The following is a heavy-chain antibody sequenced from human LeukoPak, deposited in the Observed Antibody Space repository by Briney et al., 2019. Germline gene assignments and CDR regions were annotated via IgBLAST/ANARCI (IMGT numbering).Heavy chain of an antibody. CDR2: IYYSGNT. CDR3: ARVRSVAQGGAFDI. D-gene: IGHD6-6*01. Sequence: PSETLSLTCTVSGGSINNYYWSWIRQTPGKGLEWIGYIYYSGNTNYNPSLQSRVTISVDTSKNQFSLKLSSVTAADTAVYYCARVRSVAQGGAFDIWGRGTMVTVSS. J-gene: IGHJ3*02. CDR1: GGSINNYY. V-gene: IGHV4-59*01.